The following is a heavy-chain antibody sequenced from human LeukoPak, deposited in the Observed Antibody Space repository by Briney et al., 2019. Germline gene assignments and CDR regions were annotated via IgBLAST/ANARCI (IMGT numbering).Heavy chain of an antibody. V-gene: IGHV4-31*03. J-gene: IGHJ2*01. Sequence: TLSLTCTVSGGSISNGGYYWSWIRQHPGKGLEWIGSIYYSGSTSYNPSLKSRITISVDTSKNQFYLKLSSVTAADTAVYYCAREPHYDLLTGYALGYLDLWGRGTLLTVSS. CDR1: GGSISNGGYY. CDR2: IYYSGST. CDR3: AREPHYDLLTGYALGYLDL. D-gene: IGHD3-9*01.